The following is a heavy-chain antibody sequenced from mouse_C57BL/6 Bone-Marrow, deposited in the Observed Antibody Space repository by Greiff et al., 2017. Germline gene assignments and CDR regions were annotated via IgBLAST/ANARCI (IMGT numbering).Heavy chain of an antibody. CDR2: IDPSDSYT. V-gene: IGHV1-69*01. D-gene: IGHD1-1*01. J-gene: IGHJ4*01. CDR1: GYTFTSYW. Sequence: QVQLQQPGAELVMPGASVKLSCKASGYTFTSYWMHWVKQRPGQGLEWIGEIDPSDSYTNYNQKFKGKSTLTVDKSSSTAYMQLSSLTSADSAVYYCARGDYYYGSSPYAMDYWGQGTSVTVSS. CDR3: ARGDYYYGSSPYAMDY.